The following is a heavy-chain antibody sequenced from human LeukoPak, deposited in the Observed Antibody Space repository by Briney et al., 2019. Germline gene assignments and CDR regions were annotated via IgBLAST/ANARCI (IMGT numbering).Heavy chain of an antibody. D-gene: IGHD5-12*01. Sequence: GGSLRLSCAASGFTFSSYSMNWVRQAPGKGLEWVSSISSSSSYIYYADSVKGRFTISRDNAKNSLYLQMNSLRAEDTAVYYCARDGYLTEEYYYYYYYMDVWGKGTTVTVSS. V-gene: IGHV3-21*01. CDR3: ARDGYLTEEYYYYYYYMDV. J-gene: IGHJ6*03. CDR1: GFTFSSYS. CDR2: ISSSSSYI.